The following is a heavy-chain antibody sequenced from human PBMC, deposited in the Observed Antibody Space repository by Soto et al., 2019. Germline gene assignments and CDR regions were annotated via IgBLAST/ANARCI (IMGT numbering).Heavy chain of an antibody. Sequence: QVQLQESGPGLVKPSETLSLTCTVSGGSISSYYWSWIRQPPGKGLEWIGYIYYSGSTNYNPSLKSRVTISVDTSKNQFSLKLSSVTAADTAVYYCARDSSRTVTNPDYYYYMDVWGKGTTVTVSS. V-gene: IGHV4-59*01. CDR2: IYYSGST. CDR3: ARDSSRTVTNPDYYYYMDV. D-gene: IGHD4-4*01. CDR1: GGSISSYY. J-gene: IGHJ6*03.